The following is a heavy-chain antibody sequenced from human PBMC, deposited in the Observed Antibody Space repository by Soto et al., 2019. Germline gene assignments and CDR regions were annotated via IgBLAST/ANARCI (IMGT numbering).Heavy chain of an antibody. J-gene: IGHJ6*02. CDR1: GFTVSTYF. Sequence: GGSLRLSCAVSGFTVSTYFMHWVRQAPGKGLEWVAVISRDGGTKYYADSVKGRFTISRDNSKNTLYLQMNSLRAEDTAVYYCAKERLITMVRGPPRYYYGMDVWGQGTTVTVSS. CDR3: AKERLITMVRGPPRYYYGMDV. CDR2: ISRDGGTK. V-gene: IGHV3-30*18. D-gene: IGHD3-10*01.